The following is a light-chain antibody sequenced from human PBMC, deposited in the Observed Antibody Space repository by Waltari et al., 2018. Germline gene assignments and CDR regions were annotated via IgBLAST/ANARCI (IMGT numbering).Light chain of an antibody. Sequence: QSALTQPPSASGPPGQSVTISSPGTSGDVGVHNFFPWYQQHPGKAPKVIIYEVTKRPSGVPDRFSGSKSGNTASLTVSGLQTEDEADYYCCSYAGSDTPYVFGTGTTVTVL. V-gene: IGLV2-8*01. CDR2: EVT. CDR3: CSYAGSDTPYV. CDR1: SGDVGVHNF. J-gene: IGLJ1*01.